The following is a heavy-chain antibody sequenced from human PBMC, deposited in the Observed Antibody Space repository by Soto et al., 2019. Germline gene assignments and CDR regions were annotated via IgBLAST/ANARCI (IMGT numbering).Heavy chain of an antibody. CDR2: ISYDGSNE. D-gene: IGHD3-10*01. V-gene: IGHV3-30*18. CDR1: GFIFSNFG. J-gene: IGHJ6*02. CDR3: PKAHYGGAGTAYGMDV. Sequence: SLRLSCAASGFIFSNFGMHWVRQAPGKGLEWVAVISYDGSNEYYADSVKGRFTISRDNSKNTLYLQMNSLRAEDTAVYYCPKAHYGGAGTAYGMDVWGQGTTVTVSS.